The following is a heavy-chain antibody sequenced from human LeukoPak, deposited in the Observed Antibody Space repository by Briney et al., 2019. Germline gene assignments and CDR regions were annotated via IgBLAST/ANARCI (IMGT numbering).Heavy chain of an antibody. J-gene: IGHJ4*02. V-gene: IGHV4-39*01. CDR1: GGSLSSSSYY. CDR3: ATYGYSYGLDY. Sequence: SETLSLTCTVSGGSLSSSSYYWGWIRQPPGKGLEWIGSIYYSGSTYYNPSLKSRVTISVDTSKNQFSLKLSSVTAADTAVYYCATYGYSYGLDYWGQGTLVTVSS. CDR2: IYYSGST. D-gene: IGHD5-18*01.